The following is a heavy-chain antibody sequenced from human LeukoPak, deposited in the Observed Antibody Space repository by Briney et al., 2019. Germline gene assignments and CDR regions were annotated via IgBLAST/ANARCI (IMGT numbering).Heavy chain of an antibody. J-gene: IGHJ6*02. D-gene: IGHD2-15*01. CDR2: IKQDGSEK. V-gene: IGHV3-7*01. Sequence: GGSLRLSCEASGFTFSSYWMGWVRQAPGKGLEWVANIKQDGSEKYYVDSVKGRFTISRDNAKNSLYLKMNSLRAEDTAVYYCARARDDCSGGSCYYYSYYGMDVWGQGTTVTVSS. CDR3: ARARDDCSGGSCYYYSYYGMDV. CDR1: GFTFSSYW.